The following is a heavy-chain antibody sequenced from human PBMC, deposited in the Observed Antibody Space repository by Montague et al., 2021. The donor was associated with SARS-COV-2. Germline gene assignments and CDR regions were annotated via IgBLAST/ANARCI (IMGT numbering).Heavy chain of an antibody. D-gene: IGHD1-1*01. CDR2: ISWDGGST. Sequence: SLRLSCAASGFTFDDYTMHWVRQAPGKGLEWVSLISWDGGSTYYADSVKGRFTISRDNSKNSLYLQMNSLRTEDTALYYCAKDMGAWNYYYGMDVWGQGTMVTVSS. CDR3: AKDMGAWNYYYGMDV. J-gene: IGHJ6*02. CDR1: GFTFDDYT. V-gene: IGHV3-43*01.